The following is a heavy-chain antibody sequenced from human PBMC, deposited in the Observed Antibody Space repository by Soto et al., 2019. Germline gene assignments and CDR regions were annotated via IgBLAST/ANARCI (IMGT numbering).Heavy chain of an antibody. CDR1: GFTFSNAW. J-gene: IGHJ6*02. D-gene: IGHD2-15*01. CDR3: TTAGCPYYYGMDV. CDR2: IKSKTDGGTT. V-gene: IGHV3-15*01. Sequence: GGSLRLSCAASGFTFSNAWMSWVRQAPGKGLEWVGRIKSKTDGGTTDYAAPVKGRFTISRDDSKNTLYLQMNSLKTEDTAVYYCTTAGCPYYYGMDVWGQGTTVTVAS.